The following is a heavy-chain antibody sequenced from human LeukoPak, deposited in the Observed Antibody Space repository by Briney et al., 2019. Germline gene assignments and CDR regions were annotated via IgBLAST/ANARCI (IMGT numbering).Heavy chain of an antibody. J-gene: IGHJ6*03. V-gene: IGHV4-34*01. CDR2: INHSGST. D-gene: IGHD5-24*01. CDR3: ARNVGMATTFHYFYYYMDV. Sequence: PSETLFLTCAVYGGSFNGYYWSWIRQPPGKGLEWIGEINHSGSTNYNPSLKSRVTISVDTSKNQFSLKVSSVTAADTAVYYCARNVGMATTFHYFYYYMDVWGKGTTVTVSS. CDR1: GGSFNGYY.